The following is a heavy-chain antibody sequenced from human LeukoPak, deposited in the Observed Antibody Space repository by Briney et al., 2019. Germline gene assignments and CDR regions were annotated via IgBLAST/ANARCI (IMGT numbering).Heavy chain of an antibody. CDR1: GGSISSSSYY. D-gene: IGHD5-12*01. CDR2: IYYSGST. J-gene: IGHJ4*02. Sequence: PSETLSLTCTVSGGSISSSSYYWSWIRQPPGKGLEWIGYIYYSGSTNYNPSLKSRVTISVDTPKNQFSLRLSSVTAADTALYYCARMSGYPMEAFDYWGQGTLVTVSS. CDR3: ARMSGYPMEAFDY. V-gene: IGHV4-61*01.